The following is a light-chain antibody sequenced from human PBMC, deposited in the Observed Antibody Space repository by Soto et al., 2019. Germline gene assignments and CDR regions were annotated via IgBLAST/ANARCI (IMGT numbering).Light chain of an antibody. V-gene: IGKV3-20*01. CDR1: QSVSSSY. Sequence: EIVLTQSPGTLSLSPGERATLSCRASQSVSSSYLAWYQQKPGQAPRLLIYGASSRATGIPDRFSVSASGTDFTLTISRLEPEDFAVYYWQHYGTSALFGPGTKVDIK. CDR2: GAS. J-gene: IGKJ3*01. CDR3: QHYGTSAL.